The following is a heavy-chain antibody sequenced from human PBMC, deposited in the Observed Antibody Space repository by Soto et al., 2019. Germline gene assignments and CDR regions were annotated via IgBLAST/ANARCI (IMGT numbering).Heavy chain of an antibody. CDR3: ARGPTTVTRPYYYYYGMDV. CDR2: ISSSSSTI. CDR1: GFTFSSYS. J-gene: IGHJ6*02. V-gene: IGHV3-48*02. Sequence: GSLRLSCAASGFTFSSYSMNWVRQAPGKGLEWVSYISSSSSTIYYADSVKGRFTISRDNAKNSLYLQMNSLRDEDTAVYYCARGPTTVTRPYYYYYGMDVWGQGTTVTVSS. D-gene: IGHD4-17*01.